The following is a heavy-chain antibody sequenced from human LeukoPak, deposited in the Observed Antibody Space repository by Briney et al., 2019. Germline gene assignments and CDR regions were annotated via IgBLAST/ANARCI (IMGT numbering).Heavy chain of an antibody. D-gene: IGHD6-19*01. V-gene: IGHV3-30*19. Sequence: PGGSLRLSCAASGFTFSSYGMHWVRQAPGKGLEWVAVISYDGSNKYYADSVKGRFTISRDNSKNTLYLQMNSLRAEDTAVYYCARLSSSGWYYFDYWGQGTLVTVSS. J-gene: IGHJ4*02. CDR1: GFTFSSYG. CDR3: ARLSSSGWYYFDY. CDR2: ISYDGSNK.